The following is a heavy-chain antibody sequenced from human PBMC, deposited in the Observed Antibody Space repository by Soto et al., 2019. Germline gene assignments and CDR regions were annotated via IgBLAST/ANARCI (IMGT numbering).Heavy chain of an antibody. CDR3: ARAHRYNWNYDRDWFDP. D-gene: IGHD1-7*01. J-gene: IGHJ5*02. Sequence: QVQLVQSGAEVKKPGSSVKVSCKASGGTFSSYAISWVRQAPGQGLEWMGGIIPIFGTANYAQKFQGRVTITAXXSXSXXYMELSSLRSEDTAVYYCARAHRYNWNYDRDWFDPWGQGTLVTVSS. V-gene: IGHV1-69*12. CDR1: GGTFSSYA. CDR2: IIPIFGTA.